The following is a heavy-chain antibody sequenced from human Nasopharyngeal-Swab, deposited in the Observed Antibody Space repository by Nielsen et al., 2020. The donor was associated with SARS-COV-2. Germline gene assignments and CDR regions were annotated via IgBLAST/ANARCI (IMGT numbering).Heavy chain of an antibody. J-gene: IGHJ6*03. CDR3: ARALPGQYYMDV. Sequence: GESLKISCAASGFTFSSYAMHWVRQAPGKGLEWVAVISYDGSNKYYADSVKGRFTISRDNSKNTLYLQMNSLRAEDTAVNYCARALPGQYYMDVWGKGTTVTVSS. V-gene: IGHV3-30-3*01. D-gene: IGHD3-10*01. CDR1: GFTFSSYA. CDR2: ISYDGSNK.